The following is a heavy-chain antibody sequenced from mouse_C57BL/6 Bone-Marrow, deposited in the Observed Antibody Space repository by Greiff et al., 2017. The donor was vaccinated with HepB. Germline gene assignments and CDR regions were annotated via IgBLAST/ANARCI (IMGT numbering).Heavy chain of an antibody. Sequence: EVKLVESGGDLVEPGGSLKLSCAASGFTFSSYGMSWVRQTPDKRLEWVATISSGGSYTYYPDSVKGRFTISRDNAKNTLYLQMSSLKSEDTAMYYCARHGIPMDYWGQGTSVTVSS. CDR1: GFTFSSYG. V-gene: IGHV5-6*01. CDR3: ARHGIPMDY. J-gene: IGHJ4*01. CDR2: ISSGGSYT.